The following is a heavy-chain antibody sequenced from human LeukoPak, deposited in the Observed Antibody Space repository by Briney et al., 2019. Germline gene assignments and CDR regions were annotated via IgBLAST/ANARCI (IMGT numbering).Heavy chain of an antibody. V-gene: IGHV4-61*01. J-gene: IGHJ4*02. CDR1: GGSVSSGSYY. CDR2: IYYSGST. D-gene: IGHD2-15*01. CDR3: ARGYCSGGSCYSGDY. Sequence: SETLSLTCTVSGGSVSSGSYYWSWIRQPPGKGLEWIGYIYYSGSTNYNPSLKSRVTISVDTSKNQFSLKLSSVTAADTAVYYCARGYCSGGSCYSGDYWGQGTLVTVS.